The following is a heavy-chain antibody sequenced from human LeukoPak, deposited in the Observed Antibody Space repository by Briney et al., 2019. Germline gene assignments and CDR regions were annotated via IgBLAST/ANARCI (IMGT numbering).Heavy chain of an antibody. CDR1: GYTFSSYS. CDR2: ISVRSNYI. V-gene: IGHV3-21*01. Sequence: GGSLRLSCAASGYTFSSYSINWVRQAPGKRLEWVSSISVRSNYIYYADSVRGRFSISRDDARDSLYLQMNSLRAEDTAVYYCVRLRRNSDTSGYYYYYDYWGRGTLVTVSS. J-gene: IGHJ4*02. D-gene: IGHD3-22*01. CDR3: VRLRRNSDTSGYYYYYDY.